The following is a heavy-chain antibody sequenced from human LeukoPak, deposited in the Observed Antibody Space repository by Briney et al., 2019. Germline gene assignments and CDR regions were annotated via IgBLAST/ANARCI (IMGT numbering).Heavy chain of an antibody. J-gene: IGHJ3*02. CDR1: GFAFSSYW. Sequence: GSLRLSCAASGFAFSSYWMHWVRQAPGKGLVWVSRINSDGSSTSYADSVKGRFTISRDNAKNTLYLQMNSLRAEDTAVYYCARELLGLSDAFDIWGQGTMVTVSS. D-gene: IGHD3-16*02. V-gene: IGHV3-74*01. CDR3: ARELLGLSDAFDI. CDR2: INSDGSST.